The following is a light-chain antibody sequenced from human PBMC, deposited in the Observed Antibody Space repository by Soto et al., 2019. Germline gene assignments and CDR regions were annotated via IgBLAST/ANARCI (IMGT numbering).Light chain of an antibody. Sequence: DIQMTQSPSSLSASVGDRVTITCRASQSISSYLNWYQQKPGKAPKLLIYAASSLQSGVASRFSGSGSGTDFTLTISSLQPEDFATYYCQQSYSTPPSFGQGTKLEIQ. V-gene: IGKV1-39*01. CDR1: QSISSY. CDR3: QQSYSTPPS. CDR2: AAS. J-gene: IGKJ2*01.